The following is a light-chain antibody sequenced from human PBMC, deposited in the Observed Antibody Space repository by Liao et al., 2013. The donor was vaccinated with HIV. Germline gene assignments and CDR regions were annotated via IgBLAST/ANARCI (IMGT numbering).Light chain of an antibody. CDR3: QAWDSSIVV. Sequence: SYDLTQPPSVSVSPGQTARITCSGDKLGDKYASWYQQKPGQSPVLVIYQDTKRPSGIPERFSGSNSGNTATLTISGTQAMDEADYYCQAWDSSIVVFGTGTKVTVL. V-gene: IGLV3-1*01. CDR2: QDT. CDR1: KLGDKY. J-gene: IGLJ1*01.